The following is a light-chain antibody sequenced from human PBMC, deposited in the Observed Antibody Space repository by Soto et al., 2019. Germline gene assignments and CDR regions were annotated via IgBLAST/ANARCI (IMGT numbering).Light chain of an antibody. CDR1: SSDVGGYNY. CDR3: SSYAGSNNPVM. V-gene: IGLV2-8*01. Sequence: QSALTQPPSASGSPGQSVTISCTGTSSDVGGYNYVFWYQQHPGKDPKFWIFEVSRRPSGVPDRFSGSKSGNTSSLTVSGLQADDEGDYYCSSYAGSNNPVMFGEGTQLTVL. J-gene: IGLJ3*02. CDR2: EVS.